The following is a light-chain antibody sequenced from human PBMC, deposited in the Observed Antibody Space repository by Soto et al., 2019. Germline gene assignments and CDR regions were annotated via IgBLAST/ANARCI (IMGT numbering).Light chain of an antibody. Sequence: DIVMTQSPDSLAVSLGERATINCKSSQNLLYSSNNKNYLAWYQQKPGQPPKLLIYWASTRESGVPDRFSGSGSGTYFTLTISSLQAEDVSVYYCQQYDRTPLTFGGGTKVEIK. V-gene: IGKV4-1*01. CDR2: WAS. CDR3: QQYDRTPLT. CDR1: QNLLYSSNNKNY. J-gene: IGKJ4*01.